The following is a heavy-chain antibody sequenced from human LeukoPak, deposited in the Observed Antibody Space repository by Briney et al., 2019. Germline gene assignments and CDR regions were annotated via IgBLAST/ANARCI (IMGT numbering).Heavy chain of an antibody. D-gene: IGHD5-18*01. CDR2: ISSSSSYI. V-gene: IGHV3-21*01. CDR1: GFTFSSYS. J-gene: IGHJ4*02. Sequence: GGSLRLSCAASGFTFSSYSMNWVRQAPGKGLEWVSSISSSSSYIYYADSVKGRFTISRDNAKNSLYLQMNSLRAGDTAVYYCARDGPAGDTATYWGQGTLVTVSS. CDR3: ARDGPAGDTATY.